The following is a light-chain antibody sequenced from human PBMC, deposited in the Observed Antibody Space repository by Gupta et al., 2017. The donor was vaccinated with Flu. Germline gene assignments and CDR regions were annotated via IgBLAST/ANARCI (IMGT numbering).Light chain of an antibody. J-gene: IGLJ1*01. V-gene: IGLV1-40*01. CDR1: SSNIGAGYD. CDR3: QSYDSSLRGV. Sequence: SVLTPPPSVSGASGQRDTLSCPGSSSNIGAGYDVHWYQQLPGTAPKLLIYGNSNRPSGVPDRFSGSKSGTSASLAITGLQAEDEADYYCQSYDSSLRGVFGTGTKVTVL. CDR2: GNS.